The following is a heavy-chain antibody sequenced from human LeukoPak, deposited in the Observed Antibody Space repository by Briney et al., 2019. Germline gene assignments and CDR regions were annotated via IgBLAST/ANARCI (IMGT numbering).Heavy chain of an antibody. CDR3: VRAAMPYIINGRRFDY. D-gene: IGHD2-2*01. CDR2: SGTVGDT. Sequence: GESLRLSCAASGFTSSAYDMHWVRQITGGGLEWVSTSGTVGDTFYSDSVKGRFTISRENAKNSVHLQMNSLRVEDSAIYFCVRAAMPYIINGRRFDYWGQGTLVTASS. CDR1: GFTSSAYD. J-gene: IGHJ4*02. V-gene: IGHV3-13*04.